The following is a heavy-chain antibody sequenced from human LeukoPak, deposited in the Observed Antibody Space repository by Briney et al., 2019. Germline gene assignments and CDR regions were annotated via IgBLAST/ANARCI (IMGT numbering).Heavy chain of an antibody. CDR2: IKQDGSEK. CDR1: GFTFSSYW. CDR3: ARGFTDGSGSYYTYYYMDV. Sequence: GGSLRLSCAASGFTFSSYWMSWVRQAPGKGLEWVANIKQDGSEKYYVDSVKGRFTISRDNAKNSLCLQMNSLRAEDTAVYYCARGFTDGSGSYYTYYYMDVWGKGTTATVSS. D-gene: IGHD3-10*01. J-gene: IGHJ6*03. V-gene: IGHV3-7*04.